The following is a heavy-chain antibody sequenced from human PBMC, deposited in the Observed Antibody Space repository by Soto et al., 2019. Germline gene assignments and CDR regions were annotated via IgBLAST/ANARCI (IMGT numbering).Heavy chain of an antibody. D-gene: IGHD4-17*01. Sequence: GGSLRLSCAASGFTFSSYSMNWVRQAPGKGLEWVSSISSSSSYIYYADSVKGRFTISRDNAKNSLYLQMNSLRAEDTAVYYCARDFYGDYGKDAFDIWGQGTMVTVSS. V-gene: IGHV3-21*01. CDR3: ARDFYGDYGKDAFDI. J-gene: IGHJ3*02. CDR2: ISSSSSYI. CDR1: GFTFSSYS.